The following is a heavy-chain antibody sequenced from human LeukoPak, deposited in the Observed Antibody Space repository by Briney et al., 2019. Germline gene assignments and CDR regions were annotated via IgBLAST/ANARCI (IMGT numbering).Heavy chain of an antibody. Sequence: PGGSLRLSCAASGFTFSNARMSWVRQAPGKGLEWVGRIKSKTDGGTTDYAAPVKGRFTISRDDSKNTLYLQMNSLKTEDTAVYYCTVGGSIYFDFTLRIYDYWGQGTLVTVSS. J-gene: IGHJ4*02. CDR1: GFTFSNAR. CDR2: IKSKTDGGTT. CDR3: TVGGSIYFDFTLRIYDY. V-gene: IGHV3-15*01. D-gene: IGHD3-9*01.